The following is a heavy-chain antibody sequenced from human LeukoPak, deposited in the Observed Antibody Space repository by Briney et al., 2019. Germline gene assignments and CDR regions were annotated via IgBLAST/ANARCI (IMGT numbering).Heavy chain of an antibody. V-gene: IGHV3-23*01. Sequence: GGSLRLSCAASGFTFSSYAMSWVRQAPGKGLEWVSAISGSGGSTYYADSVKGRFTISRDNSKNTLYLQMNSLRAEDTAVYYCAEDHGYYDSSGYYFQHWGQGTLVTVSS. CDR3: AEDHGYYDSSGYYFQH. D-gene: IGHD3-22*01. CDR1: GFTFSSYA. J-gene: IGHJ1*01. CDR2: ISGSGGST.